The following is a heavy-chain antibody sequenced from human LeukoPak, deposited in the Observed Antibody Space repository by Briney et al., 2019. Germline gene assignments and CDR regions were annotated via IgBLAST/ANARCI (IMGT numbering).Heavy chain of an antibody. CDR1: GYTFTSHG. J-gene: IGHJ4*02. CDR3: AREETNYYDSSGYFYYFDY. V-gene: IGHV1-18*01. CDR2: ISAYNGNT. Sequence: ASVKVSCKASGYTFTSHGISWVRQAPGQGLEWMGWISAYNGNTNYAQKLQGRVTMTTDTSTSTAYMELRSLRSDDTAVYYCAREETNYYDSSGYFYYFDYWGQGTLVTVSS. D-gene: IGHD3-22*01.